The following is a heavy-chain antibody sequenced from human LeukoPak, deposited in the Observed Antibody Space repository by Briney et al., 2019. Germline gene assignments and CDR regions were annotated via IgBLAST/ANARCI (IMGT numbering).Heavy chain of an antibody. CDR2: IIPILGIA. D-gene: IGHD4-17*01. Sequence: SVKVSCKASGGTFSSYAISWVRQAPGQGLEWMGRIIPILGIANYAQKFQGRVTITADKSTSTAYMELSSLRSEDTAVYYCARLVEAGSYGGMDVWGQGTTVTVSS. CDR3: ARLVEAGSYGGMDV. J-gene: IGHJ6*02. CDR1: GGTFSSYA. V-gene: IGHV1-69*04.